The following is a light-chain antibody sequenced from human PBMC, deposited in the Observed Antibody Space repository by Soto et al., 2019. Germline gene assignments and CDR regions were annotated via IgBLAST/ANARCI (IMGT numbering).Light chain of an antibody. V-gene: IGLV2-14*01. CDR1: SSDIGGYKY. Sequence: QSALTQPASVSGSPGQSITISCTGTSSDIGGYKYVSWYQQHPGKAPRLMIYEVSNRPSGISTRFSASKSGNTASLTISGLHAEDEADYYCSSYTSGSTLVVFGGGTQLTVL. CDR2: EVS. J-gene: IGLJ3*02. CDR3: SSYTSGSTLVV.